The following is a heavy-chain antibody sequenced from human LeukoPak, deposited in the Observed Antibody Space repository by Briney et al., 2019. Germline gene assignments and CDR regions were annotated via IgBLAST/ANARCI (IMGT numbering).Heavy chain of an antibody. J-gene: IGHJ5*02. CDR1: GFTFESYA. Sequence: GGSLRLSCAASGFTFESYAMYWVRQAPGQGREWVANIKQDGSEKYYVDSVKGRFTISRDNAKNSLYLQMNSLRAEDTAVYYCAIGLNTVTTRNWFDPWGQGTLVTVSS. CDR3: AIGLNTVTTRNWFDP. CDR2: IKQDGSEK. V-gene: IGHV3-7*01. D-gene: IGHD4-17*01.